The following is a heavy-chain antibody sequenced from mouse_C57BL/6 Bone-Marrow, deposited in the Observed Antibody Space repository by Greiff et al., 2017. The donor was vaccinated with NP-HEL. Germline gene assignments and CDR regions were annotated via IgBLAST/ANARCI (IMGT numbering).Heavy chain of an antibody. CDR3: AIYYDYDGFAY. J-gene: IGHJ3*01. CDR2: IDPSDSYT. Sequence: QVQLQQPGAVLVMPGASVKLSCKASGYTFPSYWMHWVKQRPGQGLEWIGEIDPSDSYTNYNQKFKGKSTLTVDKSSSTAYMQLSSLTSEDSAVYYCAIYYDYDGFAYWGQGTLVTVSA. CDR1: GYTFPSYW. V-gene: IGHV1-69*01. D-gene: IGHD2-4*01.